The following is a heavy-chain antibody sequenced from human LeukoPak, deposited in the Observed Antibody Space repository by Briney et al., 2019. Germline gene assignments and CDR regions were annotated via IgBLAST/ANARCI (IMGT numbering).Heavy chain of an antibody. CDR1: GFTFSDYY. D-gene: IGHD4-17*01. CDR3: ARDLYFNRRYGNWFDP. CDR2: ISGTGSTI. J-gene: IGHJ5*02. Sequence: GGSLRLSCAASGFTFSDYYMSWIRQAPGKGPEWISYISGTGSTIYHADSVKGRFTISRDNAKNSLYLQMNSLRAEDTAVYYCARDLYFNRRYGNWFDPWGQGTLVTVSS. V-gene: IGHV3-11*04.